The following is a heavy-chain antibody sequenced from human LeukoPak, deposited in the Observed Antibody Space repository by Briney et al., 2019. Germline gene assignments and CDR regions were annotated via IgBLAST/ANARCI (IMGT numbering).Heavy chain of an antibody. V-gene: IGHV4-61*02. CDR1: GGSISSGGYY. D-gene: IGHD3-3*01. CDR3: ARDRPGRYDFWSGYSDY. J-gene: IGHJ4*02. CDR2: IYTSGST. Sequence: TSQTLSLTCTVSGGSISSGGYYWSWIRQPAGKGLEWIGRIYTSGSTNYNPSLKSRVTISVDTSKNQFSLKLSSVTAADTAVYYCARDRPGRYDFWSGYSDYWGQGTLVTVSS.